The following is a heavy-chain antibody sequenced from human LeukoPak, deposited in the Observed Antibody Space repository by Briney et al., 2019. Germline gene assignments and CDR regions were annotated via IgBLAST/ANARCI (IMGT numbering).Heavy chain of an antibody. CDR3: ARHKAWTYYYGSGSYFLFDY. D-gene: IGHD3-10*01. CDR2: IYYSGST. V-gene: IGHV4-39*01. CDR1: GGSISSSSYY. J-gene: IGHJ4*02. Sequence: PSETLSLTCTVSGGSISSSSYYWGWIRQPPGKGLEWIGSIYYSGSTYYNPSLKSRVTISVDTSKNQFSLKLSSVTAADTAVYYCARHKAWTYYYGSGSYFLFDYWGQGTLVTVSS.